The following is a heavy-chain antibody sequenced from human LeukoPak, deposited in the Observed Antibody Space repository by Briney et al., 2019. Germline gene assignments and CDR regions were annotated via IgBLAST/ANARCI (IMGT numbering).Heavy chain of an antibody. CDR2: INAADGNT. Sequence: GASVKVSCKASGYSFSNHTMHWVRQAPGQGLEWMGWINAADGNTKYSQNFQGRVTISRDSSASTAYMELTSLTSEDTAVYYCAVGAFDYWGQGTLVTVSS. V-gene: IGHV1-3*01. CDR3: AVGAFDY. J-gene: IGHJ4*02. CDR1: GYSFSNHT. D-gene: IGHD4-17*01.